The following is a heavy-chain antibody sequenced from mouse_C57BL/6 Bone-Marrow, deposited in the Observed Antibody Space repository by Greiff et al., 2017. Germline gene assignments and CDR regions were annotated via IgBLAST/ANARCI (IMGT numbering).Heavy chain of an antibody. CDR2: IHPNSGST. D-gene: IGHD1-1*01. J-gene: IGHJ2*01. Sequence: LQQPGAELVKPGASVKLSCKASGYTFTSYWMHWVKQRPGQGLEWIGMIHPNSGSTNYNETFKSKATLTVDKSSSTAYMQLSSLTSEDSAVYYCARIGGITTVAYWGQGTTLTVSS. CDR1: GYTFTSYW. V-gene: IGHV1-64*01. CDR3: ARIGGITTVAY.